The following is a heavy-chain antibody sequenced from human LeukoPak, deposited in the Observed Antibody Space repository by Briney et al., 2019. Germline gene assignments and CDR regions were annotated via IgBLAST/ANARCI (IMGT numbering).Heavy chain of an antibody. Sequence: SGPTLVKTTQTLTLTCTFSGFSFSTSGVGVGWIRQTPGKALEWLALIYWDDDKRYNPSLKSRLTITKDTSKNQVVLTVTNMDPVDTATYYCAHRRVGIQPFDYWGQGTLVTVSS. CDR2: IYWDDDK. CDR3: AHRRVGIQPFDY. V-gene: IGHV2-5*02. J-gene: IGHJ4*02. D-gene: IGHD5-18*01. CDR1: GFSFSTSGVG.